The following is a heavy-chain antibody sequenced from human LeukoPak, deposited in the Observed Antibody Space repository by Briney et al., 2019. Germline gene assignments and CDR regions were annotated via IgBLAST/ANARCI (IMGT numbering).Heavy chain of an antibody. V-gene: IGHV3-33*01. Sequence: GRSLRLSCAASGFTFSSYGMHWVRKAPGKGLEWVAVIWYDGSNKYYADSVKGRFTISRDNYKNTLYLQMNSLRAEDTAVYYCARGRYCSSTSCSDYFDYWGQGTLVTVSS. J-gene: IGHJ4*02. CDR2: IWYDGSNK. D-gene: IGHD2-2*01. CDR3: ARGRYCSSTSCSDYFDY. CDR1: GFTFSSYG.